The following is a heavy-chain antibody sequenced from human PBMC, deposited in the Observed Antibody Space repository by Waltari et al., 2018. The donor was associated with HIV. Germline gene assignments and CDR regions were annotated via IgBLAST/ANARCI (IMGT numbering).Heavy chain of an antibody. Sequence: QVQLQESGPGLVKPSATLSLTCTVSGGSISSYYWSWIRQPPGKGLEWIGYIYYSGSTNYNPSLKSRVTISVDTSKNQFSLKLSSVTAADTAVYYCARDPGSGAFDIWGQGTMVTVSS. V-gene: IGHV4-59*01. CDR3: ARDPGSGAFDI. CDR1: GGSISSYY. J-gene: IGHJ3*02. CDR2: IYYSGST.